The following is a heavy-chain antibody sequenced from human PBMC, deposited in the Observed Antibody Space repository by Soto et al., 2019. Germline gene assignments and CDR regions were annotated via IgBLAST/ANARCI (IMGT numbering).Heavy chain of an antibody. CDR2: ISGSGGST. D-gene: IGHD5-18*01. J-gene: IGHJ6*02. Sequence: GCMGLSSASSGFTFSSYAMSWVRQAPGKGLEWVSAISGSGGSTYYADSVKGRFTISRDNSKNTLYLQMNSLRAEDTAVYYCASAAMGFYYYYGMDVWGQGTTVTVAS. CDR1: GFTFSSYA. V-gene: IGHV3-23*01. CDR3: ASAAMGFYYYYGMDV.